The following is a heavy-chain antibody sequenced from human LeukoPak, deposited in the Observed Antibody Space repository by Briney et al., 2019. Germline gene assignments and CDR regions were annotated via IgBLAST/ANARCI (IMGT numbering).Heavy chain of an antibody. CDR3: ARVSSGSYYFDS. J-gene: IGHJ4*02. V-gene: IGHV4-4*02. CDR1: GGSISSSNW. Sequence: PSETLSLTCAISGGSISSSNWWSWVRQPPGKGLEWIGEIYHSGSTNYSPSLKSRVTISVDKSENQFSLKVTSVTAADTAVYYCARVSSGSYYFDSWGQGTLVTVSS. D-gene: IGHD1-26*01. CDR2: IYHSGST.